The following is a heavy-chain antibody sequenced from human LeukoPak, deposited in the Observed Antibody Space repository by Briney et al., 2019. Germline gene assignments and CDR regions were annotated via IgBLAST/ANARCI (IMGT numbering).Heavy chain of an antibody. J-gene: IGHJ4*02. Sequence: GGSLRLSCTASGFTFGDYAMSWFRQAPGKGLEWVGFIRSKAYGGTTEYAASVKGRFTISRDDSKSIAYLQMNSLKTEDTAVYYCTSLLERWLQFGGPPNSGKFDYWGQGTLVTVSS. V-gene: IGHV3-49*03. CDR3: TSLLERWLQFGGPPNSGKFDY. CDR1: GFTFGDYA. D-gene: IGHD5-24*01. CDR2: IRSKAYGGTT.